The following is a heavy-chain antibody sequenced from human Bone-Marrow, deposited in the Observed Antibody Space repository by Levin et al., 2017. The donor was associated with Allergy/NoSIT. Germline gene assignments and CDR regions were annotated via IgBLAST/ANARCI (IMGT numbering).Heavy chain of an antibody. J-gene: IGHJ4*02. CDR3: ARNVPVTDLGY. CDR2: IYSGGTT. D-gene: IGHD1-14*01. V-gene: IGHV3-53*01. CDR1: GFSVSNNY. Sequence: AGGSLRLSCAASGFSVSNNYMTWVRQAPGRGLEWVSLIYSGGTTYYADSVKGRFTISRDNSKNTVYLQMNSLKAEDTAVYYCARNVPVTDLGYWGQGTLVTVSS.